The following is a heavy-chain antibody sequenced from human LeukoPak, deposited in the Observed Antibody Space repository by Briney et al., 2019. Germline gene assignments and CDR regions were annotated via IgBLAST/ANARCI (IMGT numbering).Heavy chain of an antibody. CDR3: AKGPHYDVVAGHYYYFDY. CDR1: GFTFSSCA. Sequence: GGSLRLSCAASGFTFSSCAMTWVRQAPGKGLEWVSATSGSGGSTYYADSVKGRFTISRDNSKNTLFPQRNSLRADDRAVYYCAKGPHYDVVAGHYYYFDYWGQGTLLTVSS. CDR2: TSGSGGST. D-gene: IGHD3-9*01. V-gene: IGHV3-23*01. J-gene: IGHJ4*02.